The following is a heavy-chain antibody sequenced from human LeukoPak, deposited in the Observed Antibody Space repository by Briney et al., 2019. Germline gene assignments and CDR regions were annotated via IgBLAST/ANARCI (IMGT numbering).Heavy chain of an antibody. V-gene: IGHV3-23*01. CDR2: ISGSGDNT. J-gene: IGHJ4*02. D-gene: IGHD3-22*01. Sequence: WLRQAPGKGLEWVSGISGSGDNTYYADSVKGRFTISRDNSKNTLYVQVNSLGTEDTAAYYCAKGSYYDSSGSFYFDYWGQGTLVTVSS. CDR3: AKGSYYDSSGSFYFDY.